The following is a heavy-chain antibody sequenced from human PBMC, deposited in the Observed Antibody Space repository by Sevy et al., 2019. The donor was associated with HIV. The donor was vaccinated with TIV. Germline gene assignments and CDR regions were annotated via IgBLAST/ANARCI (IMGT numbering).Heavy chain of an antibody. CDR3: ARGRDYGNFDY. CDR1: AFNFSIYG. D-gene: IGHD4-17*01. J-gene: IGHJ4*02. Sequence: GGSLRLSCAASAFNFSIYGMHWVRQAPDKGLEWVAVIWYDGSNKYYADSVKGRFTISRDNSKSTLYLQMNSLRAEDTAVYYCARGRDYGNFDYWGQRTLVTVSS. CDR2: IWYDGSNK. V-gene: IGHV3-33*01.